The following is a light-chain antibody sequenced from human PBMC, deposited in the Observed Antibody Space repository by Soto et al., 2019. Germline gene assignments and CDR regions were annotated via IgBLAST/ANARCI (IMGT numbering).Light chain of an antibody. CDR1: QSVSRSY. CDR3: QQYGSSPLLT. CDR2: GAS. Sequence: EIVLTQSPGTLSFSPGERATLSCRASQSVSRSYLAWYKQKPGQAPRLLIYGASSRATGIPDRFSGSGSGTEFTLTISRLGPEDFEVYYCQQYGSSPLLTFGGGTK. V-gene: IGKV3-20*01. J-gene: IGKJ4*01.